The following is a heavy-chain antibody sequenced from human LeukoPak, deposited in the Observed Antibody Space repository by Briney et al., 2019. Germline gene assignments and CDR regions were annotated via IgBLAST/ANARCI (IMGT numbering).Heavy chain of an antibody. V-gene: IGHV3-21*01. J-gene: IGHJ4*02. D-gene: IGHD6-19*01. CDR3: ARGQAVAGNWFDY. Sequence: GGSLRLSCAASGFTFSSYAMSCVRQAPGKGLEWVSSISSSSSYIYYADSVKGRFTISRDNARNSLYLQMSSLRAEDTAVYYCARGQAVAGNWFDYWGQGTLVTVSS. CDR2: ISSSSSYI. CDR1: GFTFSSYA.